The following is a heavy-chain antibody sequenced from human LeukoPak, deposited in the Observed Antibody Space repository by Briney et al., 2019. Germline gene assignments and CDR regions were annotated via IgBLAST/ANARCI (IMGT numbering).Heavy chain of an antibody. CDR2: ISGSGGST. D-gene: IGHD3-3*01. CDR3: AKTYEAGPFWSGYSY. V-gene: IGHV3-23*01. Sequence: GGSLRLSCAASGFTFSSYAMSWVRQAPGKGLEWVSAISGSGGSTYYADSVKGRFTISRDNSKNTLYLQMNSLRAEDTAVYYCAKTYEAGPFWSGYSYWGQGTLVAVSS. CDR1: GFTFSSYA. J-gene: IGHJ4*02.